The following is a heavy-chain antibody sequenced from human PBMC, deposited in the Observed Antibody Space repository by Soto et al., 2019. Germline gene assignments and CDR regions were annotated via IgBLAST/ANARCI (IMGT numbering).Heavy chain of an antibody. CDR1: GFTFSDYY. Sequence: LGGSLRLSCAASGFTFSDYYMSWIRQAPGKGLEWVSYISSSGSTIYYADSVKGRFTISRDNAKNSLYLQMNSLRAEDTAVYYCARRQLGTDYPLFDYWGQGTLVTVSS. J-gene: IGHJ4*02. CDR3: ARRQLGTDYPLFDY. CDR2: ISSSGSTI. V-gene: IGHV3-11*01. D-gene: IGHD7-27*01.